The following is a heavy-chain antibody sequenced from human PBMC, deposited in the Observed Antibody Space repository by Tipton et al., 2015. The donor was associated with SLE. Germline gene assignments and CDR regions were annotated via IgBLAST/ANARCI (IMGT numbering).Heavy chain of an antibody. V-gene: IGHV3-43*01. CDR3: AKGFDYSSSAEGYYYGMDV. J-gene: IGHJ6*02. Sequence: SLRLSCAASGLTFDDYTMHWVRQAPGKGLEWVSLISWDGGSTYYADSVKGRFTISRDNSKNSLYLQMNSLRTEDTALYYRAKGFDYSSSAEGYYYGMDVWGQGTTVTVSS. CDR2: ISWDGGST. D-gene: IGHD6-6*01. CDR1: GLTFDDYT.